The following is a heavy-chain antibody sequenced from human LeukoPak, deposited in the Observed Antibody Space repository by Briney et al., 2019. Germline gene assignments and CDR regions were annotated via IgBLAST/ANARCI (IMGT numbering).Heavy chain of an antibody. CDR1: GGSISYYY. J-gene: IGHJ4*02. Sequence: SETLSLTCTVSGGSISYYYWSWIRQPPGKGLEWIAYVYYSGSTNYNPSLKSRVTISVDTSKNQFSLKLSSVTAADTAIYYCASSLDDYVRGHHYFDHWGQGTLVTVSP. CDR3: ASSLDDYVRGHHYFDH. D-gene: IGHD3-16*01. V-gene: IGHV4-59*01. CDR2: VYYSGST.